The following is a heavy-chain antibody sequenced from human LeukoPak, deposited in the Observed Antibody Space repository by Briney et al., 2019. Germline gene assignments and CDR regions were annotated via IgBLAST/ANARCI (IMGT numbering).Heavy chain of an antibody. J-gene: IGHJ4*02. D-gene: IGHD5-18*01. CDR1: GYTFTDYY. CDR2: INRNSGGT. V-gene: IGHV1-2*02. Sequence: GASVKVSCMASGYTFTDYYIHWVRQAPGQGLEWMVWINRNSGGTLYAQKFQGRVTMTRDTSISTAYMELSRLRSDDTAVYYCARLRDTGLVYFDYWGQGTLVTVSS. CDR3: ARLRDTGLVYFDY.